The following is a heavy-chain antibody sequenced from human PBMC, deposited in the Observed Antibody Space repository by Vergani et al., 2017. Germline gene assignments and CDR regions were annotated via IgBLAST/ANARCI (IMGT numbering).Heavy chain of an antibody. D-gene: IGHD6-19*01. CDR3: AKVLIHRSVAGPFDY. Sequence: VQLLESGGGLVQPGGSLRLSCAASGFTFSSYGMHWVRQAPGKGLEWVAVISYDGSNKYYADSVKGRFTISRDNSKNTLYLQMNSLRAEDTAVYYCAKVLIHRSVAGPFDYWGQGTLVTVSS. CDR1: GFTFSSYG. J-gene: IGHJ4*02. CDR2: ISYDGSNK. V-gene: IGHV3-30*18.